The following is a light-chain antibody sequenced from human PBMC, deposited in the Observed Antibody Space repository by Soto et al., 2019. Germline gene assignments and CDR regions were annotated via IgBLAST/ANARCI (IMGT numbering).Light chain of an antibody. Sequence: DIQMTQSPSTLSASVGGRVIITCRASQSISSWLAWYQQKPGKAPNLLIYDASSLESGVPSRFSGSGSGTEFTLTISSLQPDDFATYYCQQYQSSWTFGQGTMGDI. J-gene: IGKJ1*01. CDR3: QQYQSSWT. V-gene: IGKV1-5*01. CDR1: QSISSW. CDR2: DAS.